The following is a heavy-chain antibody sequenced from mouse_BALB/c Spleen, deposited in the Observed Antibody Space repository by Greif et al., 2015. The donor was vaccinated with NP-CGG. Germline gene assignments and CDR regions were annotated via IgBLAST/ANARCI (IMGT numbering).Heavy chain of an antibody. Sequence: EVKLMESGAELVKPGASVKLSCTASGFNIKDTYMHWVKQRPEQGLEWIGRIDPANGNTKYDPKFQGKATITADTSSNTAYLQLSSLTSEDTAVYYCAPYYGLSWFAYWGQGTLVTVSA. D-gene: IGHD2-9*01. V-gene: IGHV14-3*02. J-gene: IGHJ3*01. CDR1: GFNIKDTY. CDR3: APYYGLSWFAY. CDR2: IDPANGNT.